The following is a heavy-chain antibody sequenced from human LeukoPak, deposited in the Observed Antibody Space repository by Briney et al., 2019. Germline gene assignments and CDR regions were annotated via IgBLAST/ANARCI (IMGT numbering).Heavy chain of an antibody. D-gene: IGHD3-3*01. V-gene: IGHV3-33*01. Sequence: GGSLRLSCAASGFTFSSYGMHWVRQAPGKGLEWVAVIWYDGSNKYYADSVKGRFTISRDNSKNTLYLQMNSLRAEDTAVYYCCRGPPVLRFLEWLSPYYYYGMDVWGQGTTATVSS. CDR3: CRGPPVLRFLEWLSPYYYYGMDV. CDR2: IWYDGSNK. CDR1: GFTFSSYG. J-gene: IGHJ6*02.